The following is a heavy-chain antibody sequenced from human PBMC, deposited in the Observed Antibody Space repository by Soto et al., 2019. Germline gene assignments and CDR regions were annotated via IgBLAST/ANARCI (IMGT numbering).Heavy chain of an antibody. D-gene: IGHD1-7*01. J-gene: IGHJ5*02. Sequence: QLQLQESGSGLVKPSQTLSLTCAVSGGSISSGGYSWSWIRQPPGKGLEWIGYIYHSGSTYYNPSLKSRVTRPVDRSKTQFSLRLSSVLAADTAVYYCTRTESGTSDPWGQGTLVTFSS. CDR1: GGSISSGGYS. V-gene: IGHV4-30-2*01. CDR3: TRTESGTSDP. CDR2: IYHSGST.